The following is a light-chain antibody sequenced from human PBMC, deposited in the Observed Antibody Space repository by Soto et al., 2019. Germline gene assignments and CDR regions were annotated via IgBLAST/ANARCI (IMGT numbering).Light chain of an antibody. Sequence: EIVLTQFPGTLSLSPGERATLSCRASQSVNIYLAWYQQKPGQAPRLLIFGASYRATGIPARFSGSGSGTEFNLTISSLQSEDFAVYFCQQYDDWLRLTFGGGTKVDIK. CDR1: QSVNIY. CDR3: QQYDDWLRLT. V-gene: IGKV3D-15*01. J-gene: IGKJ4*01. CDR2: GAS.